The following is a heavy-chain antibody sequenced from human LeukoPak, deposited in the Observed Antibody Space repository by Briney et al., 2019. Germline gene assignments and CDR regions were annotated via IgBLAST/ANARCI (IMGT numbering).Heavy chain of an antibody. CDR1: GYTFTGYY. V-gene: IGHV1-2*02. CDR3: ARAGGYCRGGSCYGWFDP. CDR2: INPNSGGT. D-gene: IGHD2-15*01. J-gene: IGHJ5*02. Sequence: ASVKVSCKASGYTFTGYYMHWVRQAPGQGLEWMGWINPNSGGTNYAQKFQGRVTMTRDTSISTAYMELSRLRSDDTAVYYGARAGGYCRGGSCYGWFDPWGQGTVVTVSS.